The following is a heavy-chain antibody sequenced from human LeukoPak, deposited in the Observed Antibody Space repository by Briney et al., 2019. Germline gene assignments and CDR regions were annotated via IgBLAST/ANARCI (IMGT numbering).Heavy chain of an antibody. D-gene: IGHD3-10*01. CDR2: IYYDGSNQ. Sequence: GGSLRLSCATSGFTFRNYGMHWDRQAPGKGLEWVAIIYYDGSNQYYADSVKGRFTISRDNSKNTLYLQLNSLRAEDTAMYYCARDRGQSYFDYWGQGTLVTVSS. CDR3: ARDRGQSYFDY. CDR1: GFTFRNYG. V-gene: IGHV3-33*01. J-gene: IGHJ4*02.